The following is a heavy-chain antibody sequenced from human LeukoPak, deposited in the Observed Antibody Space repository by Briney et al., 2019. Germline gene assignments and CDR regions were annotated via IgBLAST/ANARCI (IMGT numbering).Heavy chain of an antibody. J-gene: IGHJ5*02. CDR1: GFTFSSYA. D-gene: IGHD3-3*01. Sequence: GGSLRLSCAASGFTFSSYAMHWVRQAPGKGLEWVVVISYDGSNKYYADSVKGRFTISRDNSKNTLYLQMNSLRAEDTAVYYCARDTGDFWSGYTPANWFDPWGQGTLVTVSS. CDR2: ISYDGSNK. V-gene: IGHV3-30-3*01. CDR3: ARDTGDFWSGYTPANWFDP.